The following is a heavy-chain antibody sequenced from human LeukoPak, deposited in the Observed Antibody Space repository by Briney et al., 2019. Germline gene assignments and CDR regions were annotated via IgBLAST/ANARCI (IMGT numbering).Heavy chain of an antibody. J-gene: IGHJ4*02. CDR3: ARDLGAYGFDY. Sequence: SETLSLTCSVSGGSISSSSYYWGWIRQPPGKGLEWIGSIYYSGSTYYNPSLKSRVTISVDTSKNQFSLNLSSVTAADTAVYYCARDLGAYGFDYWGQGTLVTVSS. CDR1: GGSISSSSYY. V-gene: IGHV4-39*07. CDR2: IYYSGST. D-gene: IGHD4-17*01.